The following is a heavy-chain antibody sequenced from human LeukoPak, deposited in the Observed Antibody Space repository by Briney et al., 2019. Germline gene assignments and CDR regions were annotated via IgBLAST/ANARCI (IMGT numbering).Heavy chain of an antibody. D-gene: IGHD2-15*01. CDR1: GGSFSGYY. Sequence: PSETLSLTCAVYGGSFSGYYWSWIRQPPGKGLEWIGEINHSGSTNYNPSLKSRVTISVGTSKNQFSLKLSSVTAADTAVYYCARRRSGGSWGSVWGKGTTVTVSS. CDR2: INHSGST. CDR3: ARRRSGGSWGSV. J-gene: IGHJ6*04. V-gene: IGHV4-34*01.